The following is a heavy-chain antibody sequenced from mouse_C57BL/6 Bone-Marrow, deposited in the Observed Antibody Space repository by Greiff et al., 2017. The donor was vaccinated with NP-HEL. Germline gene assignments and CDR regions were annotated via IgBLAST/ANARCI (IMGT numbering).Heavy chain of an antibody. CDR3: ARYSNYEQDD. CDR1: GYTFTSYW. Sequence: VLLQQPGAELVKPGASVKLSCKASGYTFTSYWMQWVKQRPGQGLEWIGEIDPSDSYTNYNQKFKGKATLTVDTSSSTAYMQLSSLTSEDSAVYYCARYSNYEQDDWGQGTTLTVSS. J-gene: IGHJ2*01. CDR2: IDPSDSYT. V-gene: IGHV1-50*01. D-gene: IGHD2-5*01.